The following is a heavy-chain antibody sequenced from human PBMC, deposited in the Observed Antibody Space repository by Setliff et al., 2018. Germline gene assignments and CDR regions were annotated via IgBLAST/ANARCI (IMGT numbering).Heavy chain of an antibody. V-gene: IGHV3-72*01. CDR1: GGSISSDSDY. D-gene: IGHD2-2*01. CDR2: IKNKVNTFST. CDR3: ARVGYCDGPTCYPFDY. J-gene: IGHJ4*02. Sequence: LSLTCTVSGGSISSDSDYWSWVRQPPGKGLEWVGRIKNKVNTFSTQYAASVNGRFSISRDDSKSSLYLQMNSLKSEDTAVYYCARVGYCDGPTCYPFDYWGPGTLVTVSS.